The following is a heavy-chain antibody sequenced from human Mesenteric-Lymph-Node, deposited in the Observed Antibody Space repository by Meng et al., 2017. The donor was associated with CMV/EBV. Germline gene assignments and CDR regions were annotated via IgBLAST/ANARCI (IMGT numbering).Heavy chain of an antibody. CDR3: ARQLGGSYQDYYYGMDV. V-gene: IGHV4-39*01. J-gene: IGHJ6*02. Sequence: GSLRLSCTVSGDSISSSRYYWGWIRQSPGKGLEWIGSMYYSGSTYYNPSLKSRVTISVDTSKNQFSLKLSSVTAADTAVYYCARQLGGSYQDYYYGMDVWGQGTTVTVSS. D-gene: IGHD1-26*01. CDR1: GDSISSSRYY. CDR2: MYYSGST.